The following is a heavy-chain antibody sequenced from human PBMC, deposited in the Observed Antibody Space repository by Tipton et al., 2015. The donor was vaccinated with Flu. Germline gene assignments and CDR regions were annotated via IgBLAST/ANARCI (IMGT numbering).Heavy chain of an antibody. D-gene: IGHD3-10*01. CDR2: INSDGTST. CDR1: GFTFDYYP. V-gene: IGHV3-74*01. J-gene: IGHJ4*02. CDR3: ARGPGDGSGNYFPGDY. Sequence: SLRLSCVASGFTFDYYPMHWVRQAPGKGLLWVSRINSDGTSTSYADSVRGRFTISRDNAENTLYLQMNSLRAEDTAVYYCARGPGDGSGNYFPGDYWGLGTLVTVSS.